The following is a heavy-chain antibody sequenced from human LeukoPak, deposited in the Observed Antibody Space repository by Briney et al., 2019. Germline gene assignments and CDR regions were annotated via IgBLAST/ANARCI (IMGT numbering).Heavy chain of an antibody. CDR2: IYYSGST. CDR1: GGSVSSGSYY. D-gene: IGHD3-3*01. J-gene: IGHJ4*02. Sequence: SETLSLTCTVSGGSVSSGSYYWGWVRQPPGKGLEWIGNIYYSGSTYYNPSLKSRVTISVETSKNQFSLKLSSVTAADTAVYYCARMSEWSRRFDYWGQGTLVTVSS. V-gene: IGHV4-39*07. CDR3: ARMSEWSRRFDY.